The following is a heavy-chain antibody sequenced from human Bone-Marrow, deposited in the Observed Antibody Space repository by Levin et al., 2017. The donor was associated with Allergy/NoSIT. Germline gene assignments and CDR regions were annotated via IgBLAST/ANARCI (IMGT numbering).Heavy chain of an antibody. CDR2: ISYCGAT. V-gene: IGHV4-61*03. Sequence: SETLSLTCSVSGGSVRGENYYWSWIRQPPGKRLEWIGYISYCGATTYSPSLESRVTISLGASENHFSLRLSSLTAADTAVYYCARDHGDSSDAFAIWGQGTMVTVSS. CDR3: ARDHGDSSDAFAI. CDR1: GGSVRGENYY. D-gene: IGHD4-17*01. J-gene: IGHJ3*02.